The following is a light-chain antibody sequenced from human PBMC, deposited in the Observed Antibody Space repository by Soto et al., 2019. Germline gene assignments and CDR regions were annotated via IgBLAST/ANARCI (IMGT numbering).Light chain of an antibody. Sequence: HSALTQPASVSGSPGQSITISCTGASSDVGDYNYVSWYQHHPGKAPQLLIYEVNNRPAGVSDRFSGSKSGNVASLTISWLQAEDEADYYCSSYTSSSTYVFGTGTKLTVL. CDR3: SSYTSSSTYV. CDR1: SSDVGDYNY. V-gene: IGLV2-14*01. CDR2: EVN. J-gene: IGLJ1*01.